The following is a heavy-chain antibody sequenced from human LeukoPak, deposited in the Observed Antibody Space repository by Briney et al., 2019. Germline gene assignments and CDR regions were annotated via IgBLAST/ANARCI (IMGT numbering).Heavy chain of an antibody. CDR2: IYYSGNT. V-gene: IGHV4-39*01. Sequence: PSETLSLTCTVSGGSISGTTSYWGWIRQPPGKGLQWIGSIYYSGNTYYNPSLESRVTISVDTSKNQFSLTLNSVTAADTAVYYCATLLSAPRDSWGQGTLVTVSS. D-gene: IGHD3-10*01. CDR1: GGSISGTTSY. CDR3: ATLLSAPRDS. J-gene: IGHJ4*02.